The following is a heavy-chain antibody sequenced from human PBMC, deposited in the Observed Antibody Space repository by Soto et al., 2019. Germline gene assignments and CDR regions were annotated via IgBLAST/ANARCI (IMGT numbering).Heavy chain of an antibody. D-gene: IGHD2-15*01. J-gene: IGHJ4*02. CDR1: GFTFSSYS. CDR3: ARDLPDIVVVVAATNPHFDY. Sequence: EVQLVESGGGLVQPGGSLRLSCAASGFTFSSYSMNWVRQAPGKGLEWVSYISSSSSTIYYADSVKGRFTISRDNAKNSLYLQMNSLRDEYTAVYYCARDLPDIVVVVAATNPHFDYWGQGTLVTISS. V-gene: IGHV3-48*02. CDR2: ISSSSSTI.